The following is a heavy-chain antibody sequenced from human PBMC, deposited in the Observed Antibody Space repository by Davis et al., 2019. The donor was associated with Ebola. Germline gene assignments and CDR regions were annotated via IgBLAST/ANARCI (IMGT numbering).Heavy chain of an antibody. J-gene: IGHJ4*02. Sequence: GESLKISCAASGFTFSSYGMHWVRQAPGKGLEWVAVIWYDGSNKYYADSVKGRFTISRDNSKNTLYLQMNSLRAEDTAVYYCAKSVSFRSQWLVDYWGQGTLVTVSS. CDR1: GFTFSSYG. CDR3: AKSVSFRSQWLVDY. V-gene: IGHV3-30*02. D-gene: IGHD6-19*01. CDR2: IWYDGSNK.